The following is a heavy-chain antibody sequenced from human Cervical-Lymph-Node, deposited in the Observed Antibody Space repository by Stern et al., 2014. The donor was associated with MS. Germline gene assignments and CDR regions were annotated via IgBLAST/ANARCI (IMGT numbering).Heavy chain of an antibody. CDR3: SRDADAYSLVFGY. Sequence: QVQLQESGPGLVKPSQTLSLTCAVTGGSISSAEYYWSWIRQSPGKGLEWMGYIHNSGTPYDNPSLKSRFTIAVDTSKNQFSLKVRSVTAADTAVYYCSRDADAYSLVFGYWGGGTLVTVSS. CDR2: IHNSGTP. CDR1: GGSISSAEYY. D-gene: IGHD5-24*01. V-gene: IGHV4-30-4*01. J-gene: IGHJ4*02.